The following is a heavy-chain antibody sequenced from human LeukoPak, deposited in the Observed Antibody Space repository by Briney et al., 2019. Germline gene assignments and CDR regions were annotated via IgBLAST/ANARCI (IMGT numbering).Heavy chain of an antibody. V-gene: IGHV3-74*01. J-gene: IGHJ4*02. CDR1: GFTFSSYW. D-gene: IGHD3-10*01. CDR2: INSDGSST. CDR3: ARGYYGSGSYYNYLFDY. Sequence: GGSLRLSCAASGFTFSSYWMHWVRQAPGKGLAWVSRINSDGSSTSYADSVKGRFTISRDNAKNTLYLQMNSLRAEDTAVYYCARGYYGSGSYYNYLFDYWGQGTLVTVSS.